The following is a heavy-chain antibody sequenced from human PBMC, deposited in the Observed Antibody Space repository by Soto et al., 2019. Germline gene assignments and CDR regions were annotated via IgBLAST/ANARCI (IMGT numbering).Heavy chain of an antibody. D-gene: IGHD3-10*01. Sequence: QVQLVQSGAEVKKPGASVKVSCKASGYTFTSYGITWVRQAPGQGLEWMGWISAYNGNTNYAQKLQGRVTMTTDTATSTAYMELRSLRSDDTAVYYCASLVQGPKLNGNYYYYGMDVWGQGTTVTVSS. J-gene: IGHJ6*02. CDR1: GYTFTSYG. CDR3: ASLVQGPKLNGNYYYYGMDV. V-gene: IGHV1-18*01. CDR2: ISAYNGNT.